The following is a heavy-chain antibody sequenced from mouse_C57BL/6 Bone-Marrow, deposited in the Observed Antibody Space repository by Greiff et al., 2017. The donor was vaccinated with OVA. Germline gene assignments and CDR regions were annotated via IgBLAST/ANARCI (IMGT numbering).Heavy chain of an antibody. Sequence: EVKVVESGGDLVKPGGSLKLSCAASGFTFSSYGMSWVRQTPDKRLEWVATISSGGSYTYYPDSVKGRFTISRDNAKNTLYLQMSSLKSEDTAMYYCASPIYYGNSEFAYWGQGTLVTVSA. D-gene: IGHD2-1*01. CDR1: GFTFSSYG. CDR2: ISSGGSYT. J-gene: IGHJ3*01. V-gene: IGHV5-6*01. CDR3: ASPIYYGNSEFAY.